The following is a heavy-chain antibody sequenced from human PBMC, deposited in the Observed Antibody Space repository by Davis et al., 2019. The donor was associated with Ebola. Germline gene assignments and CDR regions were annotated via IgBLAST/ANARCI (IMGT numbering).Heavy chain of an antibody. CDR2: INSDGSST. J-gene: IGHJ4*02. V-gene: IGHV3-74*01. CDR1: GFTFSSYW. Sequence: GESLKISCAASGFTFSSYWMHWVRQAPGKGLVWVSRINSDGSSTSYADSVKGRFTISRDNAKNSLYLQMNSLRAEDTAVYYCARAPYYGDYDYWGQGTLVTVSS. D-gene: IGHD4-17*01. CDR3: ARAPYYGDYDY.